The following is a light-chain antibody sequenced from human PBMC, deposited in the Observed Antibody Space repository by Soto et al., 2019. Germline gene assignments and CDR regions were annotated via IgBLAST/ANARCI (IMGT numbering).Light chain of an antibody. CDR3: QQRTNWEIT. V-gene: IGKV3-11*01. Sequence: EIVLTQSPATLSLSPGERATLSCRASQSVSDYLAWYQQKPGQAPRLLIFDASNRAPGIPARFSGSGSGTDFTLTISSLEPEDFAVYYCQQRTNWEITFGQGTRLEIK. CDR1: QSVSDY. CDR2: DAS. J-gene: IGKJ5*01.